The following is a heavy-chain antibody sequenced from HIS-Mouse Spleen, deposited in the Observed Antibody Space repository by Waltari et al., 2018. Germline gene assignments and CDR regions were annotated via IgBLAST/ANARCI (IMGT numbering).Heavy chain of an antibody. J-gene: IGHJ2*01. CDR2: IYYSGST. Sequence: QLQLQESGPGLVKPSETLSLTCTVSGGSISSSSYSWRWIRQPPGKGLEWIGSIYYSGSTYYNPSLKSRVTISVDTSKSQFSLKLSSVTAADTAVYYCAREIPYSSSWYDWYFDLWGRGTLVTVSS. V-gene: IGHV4-39*07. CDR3: AREIPYSSSWYDWYFDL. CDR1: GGSISSSSYS. D-gene: IGHD6-13*01.